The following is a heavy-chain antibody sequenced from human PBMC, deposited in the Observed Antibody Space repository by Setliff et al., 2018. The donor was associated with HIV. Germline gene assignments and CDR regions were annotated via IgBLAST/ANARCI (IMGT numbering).Heavy chain of an antibody. V-gene: IGHV3-21*06. D-gene: IGHD1-26*01. CDR1: GFTFSSYS. Sequence: GGSLRLSCAVSGFTFSSYSMNWVRQAPGKGLEWVSSISSSSSYIYYADSVRGRFTISRDNAKNSLYLQMKSLRAEDTAVYYCARAAYSGSYDWFDPWGQGTLVTVSS. CDR2: ISSSSSYI. CDR3: ARAAYSGSYDWFDP. J-gene: IGHJ5*02.